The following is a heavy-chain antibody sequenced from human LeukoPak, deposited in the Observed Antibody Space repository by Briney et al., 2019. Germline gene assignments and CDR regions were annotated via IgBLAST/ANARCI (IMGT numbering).Heavy chain of an antibody. CDR2: IYYSGST. CDR3: ARGGSGELSSDPFDS. CDR1: GGSISSSSYY. Sequence: SETLSLTCTVSGGSISSSSYYWGWIRQPPGKGLEWIGSIYYSGSTYYNPSLKSRVTISVDTSKNQFSLKLSSVTAADTAVYYCARGGSGELSSDPFDSWGQGTLVTVSS. V-gene: IGHV4-39*01. J-gene: IGHJ4*02. D-gene: IGHD3-16*02.